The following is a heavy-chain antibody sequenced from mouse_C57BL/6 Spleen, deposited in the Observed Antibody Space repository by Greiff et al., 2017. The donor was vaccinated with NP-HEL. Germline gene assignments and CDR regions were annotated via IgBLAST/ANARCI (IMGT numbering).Heavy chain of an antibody. CDR1: GFTFSDYG. Sequence: EVKLMESGGGLVQPGGSLKLSCAASGFTFSDYGMAWVRQAPRKGPEWVAFISNLAYSIYYADTVTGRFTISRENAKNTLYLEMSSLRSEDTAMYYCARHGTGSYAMDYWGQGTSVTVSS. J-gene: IGHJ4*01. V-gene: IGHV5-15*01. CDR3: ARHGTGSYAMDY. D-gene: IGHD4-1*01. CDR2: ISNLAYSI.